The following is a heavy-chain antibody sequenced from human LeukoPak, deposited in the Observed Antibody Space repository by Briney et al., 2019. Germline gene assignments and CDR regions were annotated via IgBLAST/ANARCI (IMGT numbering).Heavy chain of an antibody. CDR3: AELGITMIGGV. D-gene: IGHD3-10*02. CDR1: GFTFSTYW. J-gene: IGHJ6*04. V-gene: IGHV3-48*04. Sequence: GGSLRLSCAASGFTFSTYWLSWVRQAPGKGLEWVSYISSSGSTIYYADSVKGRFTISRDNAKNSLYLQMNSLRAEDTAVYYCAELGITMIGGVWGKGTTVTISS. CDR2: ISSSGSTI.